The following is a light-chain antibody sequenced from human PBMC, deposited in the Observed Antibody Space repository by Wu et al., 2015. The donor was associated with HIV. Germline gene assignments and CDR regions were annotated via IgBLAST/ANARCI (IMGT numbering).Light chain of an antibody. J-gene: IGKJ4*01. Sequence: EIVLTQSPAIMSLSPGERAILSCRASQSVSVYLAWYQQHPGQAPRLLIYDASKRATGVPARFTGSGSGTDFTLTISRLEPEDFAVYHCQQYGSSPLTFGGGTKVEIK. CDR2: DAS. V-gene: IGKV3-11*01. CDR3: QQYGSSPLT. CDR1: QSVSVY.